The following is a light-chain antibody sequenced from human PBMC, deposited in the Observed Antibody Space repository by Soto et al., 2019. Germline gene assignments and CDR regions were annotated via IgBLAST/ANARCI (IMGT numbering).Light chain of an antibody. V-gene: IGLV2-8*01. Sequence: QSALTQPPSASGSPGQSVTISCTGTSSDVGGYNYVSWYQQHPGKAPKLMIYEVIKRPSGVPDRFSGSKSGNTASLTVSGLQAEDEADYYCSSYGGSNISVFGTGTKLTVL. J-gene: IGLJ1*01. CDR3: SSYGGSNISV. CDR2: EVI. CDR1: SSDVGGYNY.